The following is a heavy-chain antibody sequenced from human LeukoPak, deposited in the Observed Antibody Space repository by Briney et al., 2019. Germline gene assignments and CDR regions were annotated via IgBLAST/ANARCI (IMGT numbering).Heavy chain of an antibody. J-gene: IGHJ4*02. CDR2: ISYDGSNK. CDR3: ARDRLGEPREYYFDY. V-gene: IGHV3-30*04. D-gene: IGHD2-21*01. CDR1: GFTFSSYA. Sequence: PGGCLRLSCAASGFTFSSYAMHWVRQAPGKGLEWVAVISYDGSNKYYADSVKGRFTISRDNSKNTLYLQMNSLRAEDTAVYYCARDRLGEPREYYFDYWGQGTLVTVSS.